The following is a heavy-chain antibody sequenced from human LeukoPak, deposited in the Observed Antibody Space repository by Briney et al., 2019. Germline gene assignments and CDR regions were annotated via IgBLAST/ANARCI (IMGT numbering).Heavy chain of an antibody. D-gene: IGHD1-26*01. Sequence: GGSLRLSCAASGFTFSSYVMSRVRQAPGKGLEWVSAISGSGGSTYYADSVKGRFTISRDNCKNTLYLQMNSLRAEDTAVYYCAKLKRNLGPLWFDPWGQGTLVTVSS. V-gene: IGHV3-23*01. CDR2: ISGSGGST. J-gene: IGHJ5*02. CDR1: GFTFSSYV. CDR3: AKLKRNLGPLWFDP.